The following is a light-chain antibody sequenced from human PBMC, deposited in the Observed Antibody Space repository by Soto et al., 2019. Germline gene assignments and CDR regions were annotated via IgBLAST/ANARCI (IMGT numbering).Light chain of an antibody. Sequence: QSALTQPASVSGSPGQSITISCTGTSGDVGGYNSVSWFQQHPGKAPQLIIYEVSNRPSGVSNRFSGSKSGNTASLTISGLQAEDETDYYCSSYTSTSAGVFGGGTKVTVL. CDR2: EVS. J-gene: IGLJ3*02. V-gene: IGLV2-14*01. CDR3: SSYTSTSAGV. CDR1: SGDVGGYNS.